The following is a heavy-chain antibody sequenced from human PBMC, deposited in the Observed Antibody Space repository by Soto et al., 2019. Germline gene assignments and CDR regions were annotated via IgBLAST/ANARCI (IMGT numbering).Heavy chain of an antibody. CDR1: GFSFSDYY. D-gene: IGHD1-7*01. CDR2: IRNRGTAM. V-gene: IGHV3-11*01. J-gene: IGHJ4*02. Sequence: GGSLRLSCAASGFSFSDYYMSWIRQAPGKGLEWVSYIRNRGTAMSYAVSVEGRFTISRDNARNSLFLQMNSLRAEDTAVYYCARENYGRFDSWGQGTLVTVSS. CDR3: ARENYGRFDS.